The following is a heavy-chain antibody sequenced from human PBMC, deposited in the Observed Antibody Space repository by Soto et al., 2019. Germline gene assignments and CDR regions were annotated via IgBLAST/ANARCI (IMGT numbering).Heavy chain of an antibody. D-gene: IGHD3-3*01. CDR3: AKEGTYYXFWSGYYTDHYYYGMDV. J-gene: IGHJ6*02. V-gene: IGHV3-30*18. CDR1: GFTFSSYG. Sequence: GGSLRLSCAASGFTFSSYGMHWVRQAPGKGLERVAVISYDGSNKYYADSVKGRFTISRDNSKNTLYLQMNSLRAEDTAVYYCAKEGTYYXFWSGYYTDHYYYGMDVWGQGTTVTVSS. CDR2: ISYDGSNK.